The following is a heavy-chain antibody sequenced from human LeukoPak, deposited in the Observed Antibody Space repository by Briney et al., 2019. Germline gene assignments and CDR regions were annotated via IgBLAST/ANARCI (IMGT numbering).Heavy chain of an antibody. CDR1: GFTFSSYP. J-gene: IGHJ4*02. Sequence: GGSLRLSCAASGFTFSSYPMHWVRQAPGKGLEWAALISSDGSDKKYADSVKGRFTISRDNSKNTLYLQMHSLGVEDTAVYYCARDYPADYWGQGTLVTVSS. V-gene: IGHV3-30-3*01. CDR3: ARDYPADY. CDR2: ISSDGSDK.